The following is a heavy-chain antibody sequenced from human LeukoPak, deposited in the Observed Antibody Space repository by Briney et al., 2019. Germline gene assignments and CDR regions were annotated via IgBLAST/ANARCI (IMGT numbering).Heavy chain of an antibody. CDR1: GYTFTSYG. CDR2: ISAYNGNT. V-gene: IGHV1-18*01. CDR3: ARNYDSSGYYEDDY. Sequence: ASVKVPCKASGYTFTSYGISWVRQAPGQGLEWMGWISAYNGNTNYAQKLQGRVTMTTDTSTSTAYMELRSLRSDDTAVYYCARNYDSSGYYEDDYWGQGTLVTVSS. D-gene: IGHD3-22*01. J-gene: IGHJ4*02.